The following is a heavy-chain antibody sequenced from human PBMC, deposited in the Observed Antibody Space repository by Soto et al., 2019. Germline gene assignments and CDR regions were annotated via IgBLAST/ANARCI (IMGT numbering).Heavy chain of an antibody. Sequence: GGSLRLSCAASGFTFSSYWMHWVRQAPGKGLVWASRINSDGSSTYYADSVKGRFTISRDNAKDTLYLQMNSLRAEDMAVYYCARNWFDPWGQGTLVTVSS. CDR3: ARNWFDP. CDR2: INSDGSST. CDR1: GFTFSSYW. J-gene: IGHJ5*02. V-gene: IGHV3-74*01.